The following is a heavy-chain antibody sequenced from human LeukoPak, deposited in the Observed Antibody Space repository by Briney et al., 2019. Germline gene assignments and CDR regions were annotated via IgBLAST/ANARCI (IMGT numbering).Heavy chain of an antibody. CDR2: IYPRDGST. J-gene: IGHJ4*02. Sequence: ASVKVSCKASGYTFTSNYIHWVRQAPGQGLEWMGMIYPRDGSTSYAQKFQGRVTVTRDTSTSTVHMELSSLRSEDTAVYYCARAHRSGSFDYWGQGTLVTVSS. CDR1: GYTFTSNY. CDR3: ARAHRSGSFDY. V-gene: IGHV1-46*01. D-gene: IGHD1-26*01.